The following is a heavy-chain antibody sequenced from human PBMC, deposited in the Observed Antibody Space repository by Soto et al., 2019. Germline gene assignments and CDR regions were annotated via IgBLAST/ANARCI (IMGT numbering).Heavy chain of an antibody. J-gene: IGHJ5*02. V-gene: IGHV3-21*01. CDR3: ARDPYYGAGSYSWFDP. CDR2: ISGTSSYM. CDR1: GFSFSNYN. D-gene: IGHD3-10*01. Sequence: EVQLVESGGGLVKPGGSLRLSCAASGFSFSNYNMNWVRQAPGKGLEWVSCISGTSSYMYYADSVKGRFTISRDNTKNSLFLQMNSLRAEDTAVYYCARDPYYGAGSYSWFDPWGQGTLVTVSS.